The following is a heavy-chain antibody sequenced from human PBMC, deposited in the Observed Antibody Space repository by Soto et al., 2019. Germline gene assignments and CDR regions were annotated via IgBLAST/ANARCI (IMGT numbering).Heavy chain of an antibody. Sequence: TLSLTCTVSGGSISSSSYYWGWIRQPPGKGLEWIGSIFYSGSTYYNPSLKSRVTISVDTSKNQFSLKLSSVTAADTAVYYCARGGSLWFGELSAYYYVMDVWGQGTTVTVSS. CDR1: GGSISSSSYY. CDR3: ARGGSLWFGELSAYYYVMDV. CDR2: IFYSGST. D-gene: IGHD3-10*01. J-gene: IGHJ6*02. V-gene: IGHV4-39*01.